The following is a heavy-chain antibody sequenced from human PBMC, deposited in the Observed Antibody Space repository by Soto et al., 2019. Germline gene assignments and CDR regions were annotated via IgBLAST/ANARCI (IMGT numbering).Heavy chain of an antibody. Sequence: QVQLVQSGAEEKKPGASVKVSCKASGYTFTSYAMHWVRQAPGQRLEWMGWINAGNGNTQYSQKFQGRVTITRDTSASTAYMELSSLRSEDTAVYYCASSIVVVTALDYWGQGTLVTVSS. J-gene: IGHJ4*02. D-gene: IGHD2-21*02. CDR1: GYTFTSYA. CDR3: ASSIVVVTALDY. V-gene: IGHV1-3*05. CDR2: INAGNGNT.